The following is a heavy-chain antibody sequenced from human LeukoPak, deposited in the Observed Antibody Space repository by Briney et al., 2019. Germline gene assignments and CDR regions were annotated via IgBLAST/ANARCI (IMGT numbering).Heavy chain of an antibody. Sequence: AASVKVSCKASGGTFSSYAISWVRQAPGQGLEWMGRINPNSGGTNYAQKFQGRVTMTRDTSISTAYMELSRLRSDDTAVYYCARVRDYYDSSGYYSRGAYFDYWGQGTLVTVSS. CDR1: GGTFSSYA. V-gene: IGHV1-2*06. J-gene: IGHJ4*02. D-gene: IGHD3-22*01. CDR3: ARVRDYYDSSGYYSRGAYFDY. CDR2: INPNSGGT.